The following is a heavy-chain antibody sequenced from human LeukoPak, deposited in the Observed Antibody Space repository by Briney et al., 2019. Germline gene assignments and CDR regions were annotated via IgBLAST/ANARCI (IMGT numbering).Heavy chain of an antibody. CDR3: ANALMGSYFEC. J-gene: IGHJ4*03. CDR1: GITFSNYW. CDR2: INSEGSSA. Sequence: PGGSLRLSCTASGITFSNYWMHWVRQAPGKGLVWVSRINSEGSSASYADSVKGRFTISRDNAKNTLFLQMTSLRAEDTAVYYCANALMGSYFECWGQGTLVTVSS. D-gene: IGHD7-27*01. V-gene: IGHV3-74*01.